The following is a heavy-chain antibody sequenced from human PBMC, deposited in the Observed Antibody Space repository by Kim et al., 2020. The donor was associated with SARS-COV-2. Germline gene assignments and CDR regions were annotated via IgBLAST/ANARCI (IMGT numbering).Heavy chain of an antibody. V-gene: IGHV7-4-1*02. D-gene: IGHD3-3*01. CDR1: GYTFTSYA. Sequence: ASVKVSCKASGYTFTSYAMNRVRQAPGQGLEWMGWINTNTGNPTYAQGFTGRFVFSLDTSVSTAYLQISSLKAEDTAVYYCARAPRVTIFGVVDWFDPWGQGTLVTVSS. CDR2: INTNTGNP. CDR3: ARAPRVTIFGVVDWFDP. J-gene: IGHJ5*02.